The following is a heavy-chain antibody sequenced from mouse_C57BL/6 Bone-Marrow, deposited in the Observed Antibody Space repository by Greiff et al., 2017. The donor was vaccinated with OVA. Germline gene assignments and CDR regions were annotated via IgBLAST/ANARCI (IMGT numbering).Heavy chain of an antibody. J-gene: IGHJ2*01. CDR1: GYAFSNYC. V-gene: IGHV1-80*01. CDR3: ARGAY. Sequence: VQLVESGAELVKPGASVKISCKASGYAFSNYCMNWVKQRPGKGLEWIGQIYPGDGDINYNGKFKGKATLTADKSSSTAYMQFSSLTSEDSAVYFCARGAYWGQGTTLTVSS. CDR2: IYPGDGDI.